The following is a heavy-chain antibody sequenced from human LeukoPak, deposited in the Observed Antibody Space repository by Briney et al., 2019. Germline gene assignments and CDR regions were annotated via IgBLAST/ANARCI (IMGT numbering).Heavy chain of an antibody. J-gene: IGHJ4*02. V-gene: IGHV1-2*02. CDR2: TNPNTGRT. CDR3: ARDYPRSLGNNYYDSSGYYPDY. Sequence: GASVKVSCKASGYAFTGYYIHWVRQAPGQGLEWMGWTNPNTGRTNSAQKFQGRVTMTRDTSISTAYMELSRLRSDDTAVYYCARDYPRSLGNNYYDSSGYYPDYWGQGTLVTVSS. D-gene: IGHD3-22*01. CDR1: GYAFTGYY.